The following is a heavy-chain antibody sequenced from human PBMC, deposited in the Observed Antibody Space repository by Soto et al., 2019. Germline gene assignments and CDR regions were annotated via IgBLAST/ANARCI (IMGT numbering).Heavy chain of an antibody. CDR2: IIPIFDTP. D-gene: IGHD3-10*01. Sequence: SVKVSCKASGGIFSSFTISWVRQAPGQGLEWLGGIIPIFDTPTYAQNFQGRVTITADKSTNTVYMELSGLRSEDTAVYYCATHGATTMARGAMKHYYYVMDVWGQGTTVTVSS. CDR1: GGIFSSFT. V-gene: IGHV1-69*06. J-gene: IGHJ6*02. CDR3: ATHGATTMARGAMKHYYYVMDV.